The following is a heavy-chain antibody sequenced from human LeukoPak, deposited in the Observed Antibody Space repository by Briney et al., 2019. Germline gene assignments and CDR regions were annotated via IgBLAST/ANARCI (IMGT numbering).Heavy chain of an antibody. CDR2: IYPGDSDT. J-gene: IGHJ5*02. Sequence: GESLKISCKGSGYSFTSYWIGWVRQMPGKGLEWMGIIYPGDSDTRYSPSFQGQVTISADKSISTAYLQWSSLKASDTAMYYCARVVDTAMAPTWIDPGGQGTLVTVP. V-gene: IGHV5-51*01. D-gene: IGHD5-18*01. CDR1: GYSFTSYW. CDR3: ARVVDTAMAPTWIDP.